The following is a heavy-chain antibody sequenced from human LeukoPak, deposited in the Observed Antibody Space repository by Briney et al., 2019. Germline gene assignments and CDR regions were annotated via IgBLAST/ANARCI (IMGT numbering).Heavy chain of an antibody. CDR2: INHSGST. CDR1: GGSFSGDY. CDR3: ATTYYYDSSGYYQH. J-gene: IGHJ4*02. V-gene: IGHV4-34*01. D-gene: IGHD3-22*01. Sequence: PSGTLSLTCAVYGGSFSGDYWSWSRQPPGKGLEWIGEINHSGSTNYNPSLKSRVTISVDTSKNQFSLKLSSVTAADTAVYYCATTYYYDSSGYYQHWGQGTLVTVSS.